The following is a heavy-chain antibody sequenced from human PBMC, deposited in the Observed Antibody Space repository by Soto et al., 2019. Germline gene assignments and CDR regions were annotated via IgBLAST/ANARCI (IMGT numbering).Heavy chain of an antibody. CDR1: GGTLSSYT. V-gene: IGHV1-69*04. CDR2: IIPILGIA. Sequence: ASVTVSCTAFGGTLSSYTISWVRQAPGQGLEWMGRIIPILGIANYAQKFQGRVTITADKSTSTAYMELSSLRSEDTAVYYCARDRSRYDFFVNWYFDLWGRGTLVT. D-gene: IGHD5-12*01. J-gene: IGHJ2*01. CDR3: ARDRSRYDFFVNWYFDL.